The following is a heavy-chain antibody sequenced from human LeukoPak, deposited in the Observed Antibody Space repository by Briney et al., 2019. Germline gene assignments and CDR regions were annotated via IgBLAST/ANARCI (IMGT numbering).Heavy chain of an antibody. V-gene: IGHV3-74*01. CDR2: IQSEGSTT. D-gene: IGHD3-16*01. Sequence: PGGCLRLSCAASGFTFSSYWMHWVRQAPRKGLAWVSRIQSEGSTTAYADSGKGRFTISRDNAKNTLYLQMNSLRVDDTAVYYCARNWASPSEFDYWGQGTMLTDCS. CDR1: GFTFSSYW. J-gene: IGHJ4*02. CDR3: ARNWASPSEFDY.